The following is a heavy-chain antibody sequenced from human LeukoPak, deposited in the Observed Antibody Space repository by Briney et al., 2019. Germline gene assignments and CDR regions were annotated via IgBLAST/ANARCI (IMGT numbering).Heavy chain of an antibody. D-gene: IGHD3-10*02. Sequence: GGSLRLSCATSGFNFDRYTIHWVRQAPGKGLEWVSLAGWAGGTAFYSDSVRGRFTISRDSGRKSVYLQMNSLTTDDTAFYFCAKELDTMFFDYWGQGALVTVSS. CDR2: AGWAGGTA. CDR1: GFNFDRYT. J-gene: IGHJ4*02. V-gene: IGHV3-43*01. CDR3: AKELDTMFFDY.